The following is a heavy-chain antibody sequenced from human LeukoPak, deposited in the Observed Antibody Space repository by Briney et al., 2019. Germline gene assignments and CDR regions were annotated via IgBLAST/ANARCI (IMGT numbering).Heavy chain of an antibody. V-gene: IGHV1-2*02. CDR3: ARDPSNSGYDYLYYFDY. Sequence: ASVKVSCKASGYTFTGYYMHWVRQAPGQGLEWMGWINPDNGGTNYAQKFQGRVTMTRDMSISTAFMELSRLRSDDTAVYYCARDPSNSGYDYLYYFDYWGQGTLVTVSS. D-gene: IGHD5-12*01. CDR2: INPDNGGT. J-gene: IGHJ4*02. CDR1: GYTFTGYY.